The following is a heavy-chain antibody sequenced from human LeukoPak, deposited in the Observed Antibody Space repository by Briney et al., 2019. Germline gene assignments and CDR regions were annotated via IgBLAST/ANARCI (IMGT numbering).Heavy chain of an antibody. V-gene: IGHV3-30*18. CDR3: ANSRGGYYGY. D-gene: IGHD3-3*01. Sequence: GGSLRLSCAASGFTFSSYAMHWVRQAPGKGLEWVAVISYDGSNKYYADSVKGRFTISRDNSKNTLYLQMNSLRAEDTAVYYCANSRGGYYGYWGQGTLVTVSS. CDR2: ISYDGSNK. J-gene: IGHJ4*02. CDR1: GFTFSSYA.